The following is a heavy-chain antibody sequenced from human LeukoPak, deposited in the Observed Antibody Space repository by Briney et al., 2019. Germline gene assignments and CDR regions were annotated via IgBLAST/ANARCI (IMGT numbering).Heavy chain of an antibody. CDR1: GYTFTGYY. V-gene: IGHV1-2*02. CDR2: INPNSGGT. D-gene: IGHD3-22*01. CDR3: ARDLNYDSSGSFGY. J-gene: IGHJ4*02. Sequence: ASVKVSCKASGYTFTGYYMHWVRQAPGQGLEWMGWINPNSGGTNYAQKFQGRVTITADKSTSTAYMELSSLRSEDTAVYYCARDLNYDSSGSFGYWGQGTLVTVSS.